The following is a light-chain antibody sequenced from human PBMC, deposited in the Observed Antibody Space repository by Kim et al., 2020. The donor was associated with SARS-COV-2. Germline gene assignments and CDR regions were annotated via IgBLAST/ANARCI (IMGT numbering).Light chain of an antibody. J-gene: IGLJ2*01. V-gene: IGLV3-21*04. CDR1: SVGSNS. CDR3: QVWDSSSYHPV. Sequence: SYELTQPPSLSVAPGGTARITCGGSSVGSNSVHWHQQKTGQAPVLVIYYNADRPSGIPERFSGSKSWNTATLIISTVEAGDEAHYYCQVWDSSSYHPVFGGGTQLTVL. CDR2: YNA.